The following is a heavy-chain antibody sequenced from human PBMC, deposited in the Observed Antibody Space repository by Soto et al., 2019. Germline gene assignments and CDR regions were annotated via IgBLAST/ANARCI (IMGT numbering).Heavy chain of an antibody. CDR2: ISGSGGST. CDR3: AKDHSVFFGVVILDYYGMDV. D-gene: IGHD3-3*01. Sequence: GGSLRLSCAASGFTFSSYAMSWVRQAPGKGLEWVSAISGSGGSTYYADSVKGRFTIARDNSKNTLYLQMNSLRAEDTAVYYCAKDHSVFFGVVILDYYGMDVWGQGTTVTVSS. V-gene: IGHV3-23*01. J-gene: IGHJ6*02. CDR1: GFTFSSYA.